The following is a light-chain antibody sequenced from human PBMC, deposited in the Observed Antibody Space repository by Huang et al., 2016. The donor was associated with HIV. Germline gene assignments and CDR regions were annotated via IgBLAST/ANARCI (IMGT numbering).Light chain of an antibody. CDR1: QDIDNY. CDR3: QKYNTVPIT. Sequence: DIQMTQSPSSLSASVGDSVTITCRASQDIDNYLAWYQQRAGTVPKLLIFAASALKSGVPSRFLGSGSGTHFSLNISGLQPEDVATYYCQKYNTVPITFGQGTRLEI. CDR2: AAS. J-gene: IGKJ5*01. V-gene: IGKV1-27*01.